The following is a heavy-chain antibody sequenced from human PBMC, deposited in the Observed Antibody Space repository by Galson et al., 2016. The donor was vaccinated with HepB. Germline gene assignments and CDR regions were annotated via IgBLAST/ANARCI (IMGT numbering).Heavy chain of an antibody. CDR3: ARGTVVIITTDYYYVMDV. V-gene: IGHV1-69*13. J-gene: IGHJ6*02. D-gene: IGHD3-22*01. Sequence: SVKVSCKASGGTFSSYAFTWVRQAPGQGLEWMGGIIPIFATANYAQRFQGRVTITADESTSTAYMELSSLRSEDTAGYYCARGTVVIITTDYYYVMDVWGQGTTVTVSS. CDR2: IIPIFATA. CDR1: GGTFSSYA.